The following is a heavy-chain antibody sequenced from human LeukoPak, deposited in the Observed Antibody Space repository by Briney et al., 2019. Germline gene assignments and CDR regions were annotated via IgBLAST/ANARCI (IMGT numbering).Heavy chain of an antibody. J-gene: IGHJ4*02. CDR1: GFTFSSYS. V-gene: IGHV3-21*01. Sequence: GGSLRLSCAASGFTFSSYSMNRVRQAPGKGLEWVSSISSSSSYIYYADSVKGRFTISRDNAKNSLYLQMNSLRAEDTAVYYCARDGGPRDVAVGVDYWGQGTLVTVSS. CDR2: ISSSSSYI. D-gene: IGHD6-19*01. CDR3: ARDGGPRDVAVGVDY.